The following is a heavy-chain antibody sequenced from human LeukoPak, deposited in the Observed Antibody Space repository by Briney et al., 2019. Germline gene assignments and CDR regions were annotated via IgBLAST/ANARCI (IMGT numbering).Heavy chain of an antibody. J-gene: IGHJ4*02. CDR2: IWHDGSNK. CDR1: GFTFSTYA. V-gene: IGHV3-33*01. D-gene: IGHD2-15*01. CDR3: ARSQYCSGGSCYRLGDY. Sequence: GGSLRLPCAASGFTFSTYAMHWVRQAPGKGLEWAAVIWHDGSNKYYADSVKGRFTISRDNSKNTLYLQMDSLRAEDTAVYYCARSQYCSGGSCYRLGDYWGQGTLVTVSP.